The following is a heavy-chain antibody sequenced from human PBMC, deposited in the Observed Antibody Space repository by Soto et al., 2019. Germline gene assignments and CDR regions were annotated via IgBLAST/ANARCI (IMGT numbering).Heavy chain of an antibody. V-gene: IGHV3-23*01. Sequence: SGFTFSSYAMSWVRQAPGKGLEWVSAISGSGGSTYYADSVKGRFTISRDNSKNTLYLQMNSLRAEDTAVYYCANGGGYDYSDYWGQGTLVTVSS. CDR3: ANGGGYDYSDY. CDR1: GFTFSSYA. D-gene: IGHD5-12*01. CDR2: ISGSGGST. J-gene: IGHJ4*02.